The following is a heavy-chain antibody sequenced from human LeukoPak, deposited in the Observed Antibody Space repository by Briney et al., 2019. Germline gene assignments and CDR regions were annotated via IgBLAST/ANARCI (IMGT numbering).Heavy chain of an antibody. J-gene: IGHJ4*02. CDR2: IYSDGST. V-gene: IGHV3-66*01. D-gene: IGHD3-22*01. CDR3: ARDYYDSSGHDY. CDR1: GFTVNNNY. Sequence: GGSLRLSCAASGFTVNNNYMTWVRQAPGKGLEWVSVIYSDGSTYYADSVKGRFTISRDNAKNSLYLQMNSLRAEDTAVYYCARDYYDSSGHDYWGQGTLVTVSS.